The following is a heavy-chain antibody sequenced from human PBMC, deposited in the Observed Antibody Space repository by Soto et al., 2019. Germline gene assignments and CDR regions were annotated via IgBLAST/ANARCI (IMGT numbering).Heavy chain of an antibody. D-gene: IGHD3-3*01. CDR1: GGSISSYY. CDR3: ARVYEGYYYGMDV. Sequence: SETLSLTCSVSGGSISSYYWSWIRQPPGKGLEWIGYIYYSGSTNYNPSLKSRVTISVDTSKNQFSLKLSSVTAADTAVYYCARVYEGYYYGMDVWGQGTTVTVSS. V-gene: IGHV4-59*01. J-gene: IGHJ6*02. CDR2: IYYSGST.